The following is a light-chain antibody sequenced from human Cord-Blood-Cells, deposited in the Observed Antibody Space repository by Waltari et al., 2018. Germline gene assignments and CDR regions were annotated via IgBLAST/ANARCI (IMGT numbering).Light chain of an antibody. CDR3: QQSYSTPLT. CDR2: AAS. V-gene: IGKV1-39*01. Sequence: DIQMTQSPSSLSASVGYRVTITCRASQSISSYLNWYQQKPGKAPKLLSYAASSLQSVVPSRFSGSGSGTDFTLTISSLQPEDFATYYCQQSYSTPLTFGGGTKVEIK. CDR1: QSISSY. J-gene: IGKJ4*01.